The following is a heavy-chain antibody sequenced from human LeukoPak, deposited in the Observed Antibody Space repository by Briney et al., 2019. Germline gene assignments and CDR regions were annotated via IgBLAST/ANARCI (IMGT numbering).Heavy chain of an antibody. CDR1: GYTFTSYY. CDR2: INPSGGST. CDR3: ARDQDFGVVTTAPYYYYGMDV. V-gene: IGHV1-46*01. J-gene: IGHJ6*02. Sequence: VASVKVSCKASGYTFTSYYMHWVRQAPGQGLEWMGIINPSGGSTSYAQKFQGGVTMTRDTSTSTVYMELSSLRSEDTAVYYCARDQDFGVVTTAPYYYYGMDVWGQGTTVTVSS. D-gene: IGHD3-3*01.